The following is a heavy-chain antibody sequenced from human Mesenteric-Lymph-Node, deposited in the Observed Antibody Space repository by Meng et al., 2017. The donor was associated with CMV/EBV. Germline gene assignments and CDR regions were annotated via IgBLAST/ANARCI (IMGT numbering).Heavy chain of an antibody. CDR2: IYHSGST. D-gene: IGHD3-3*01. V-gene: IGHV4-38-2*02. CDR3: AANGLRFLEWLSD. J-gene: IGHJ4*02. Sequence: GSLRLSCTVSGYSISSGYYWGWIRQPPGKGLEWIGSIYHSGSTYYNPSLKSRVTISVDTSKNQFSLKLSSVTAADTAVYYCAANGLRFLEWLSDWGQGTLVTVSS. CDR1: GYSISSGYY.